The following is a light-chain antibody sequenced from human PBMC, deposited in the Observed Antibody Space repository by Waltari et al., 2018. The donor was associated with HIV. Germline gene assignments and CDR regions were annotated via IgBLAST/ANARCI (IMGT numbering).Light chain of an antibody. CDR3: QSYDSTLSSVL. J-gene: IGLJ2*01. Sequence: QSVLPHPPSVSGAPGQRVTISCTGSNSNIGAHYGVNWYQEVPGAAPRLLIYADHNRPSGVPDRFSGSTSATSASLAITGLQAEDEADYYCQSYDSTLSSVLFGGGTKVTVL. CDR2: ADH. V-gene: IGLV1-40*01. CDR1: NSNIGAHYG.